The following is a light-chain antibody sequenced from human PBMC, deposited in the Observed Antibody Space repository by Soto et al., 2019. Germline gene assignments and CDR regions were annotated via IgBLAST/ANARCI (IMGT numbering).Light chain of an antibody. J-gene: IGLJ1*01. CDR3: QSYDISLHNYV. V-gene: IGLV1-40*01. CDR2: GDN. Sequence: QSVLTQPPSVSGAPGQRDSISCTGSTSNIGAPYDVHWYQHLPGTAPKLLISGDNNRPSGVPDRFSGSKSGTSASLAITRLQAEDDADYYCQSYDISLHNYVFGTGTKVTVL. CDR1: TSNIGAPYD.